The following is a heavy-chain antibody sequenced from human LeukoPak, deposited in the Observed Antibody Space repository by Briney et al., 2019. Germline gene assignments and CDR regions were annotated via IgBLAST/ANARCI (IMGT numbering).Heavy chain of an antibody. J-gene: IGHJ2*01. CDR3: ARRLLWFGELLSFDL. Sequence: SSETLSLTCAVYGGSFSDYYWSWIRQPPGKGLEWVGEIHHSGSTNYKPSLKGRVTISVATSKNQFSLKLSSVTAADTAVYYCARRLLWFGELLSFDLWGRGTLVTVSS. D-gene: IGHD3-10*01. CDR1: GGSFSDYY. CDR2: IHHSGST. V-gene: IGHV4-34*01.